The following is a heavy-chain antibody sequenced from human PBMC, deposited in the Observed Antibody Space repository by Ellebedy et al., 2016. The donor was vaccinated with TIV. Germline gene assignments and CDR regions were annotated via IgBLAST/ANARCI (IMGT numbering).Heavy chain of an antibody. CDR2: NNPNSGGT. Sequence: AASVKVSCKASGYTFTGYYMHWVRQAPGQGLEWMGWNNPNSGGTNYAQKFQGRVTMTRDTSISTAYMELSRLRSDDTAVYYCARTRGYSGYDSYGMDVWGQGTTVTVSS. J-gene: IGHJ6*02. CDR1: GYTFTGYY. CDR3: ARTRGYSGYDSYGMDV. D-gene: IGHD5-12*01. V-gene: IGHV1-2*02.